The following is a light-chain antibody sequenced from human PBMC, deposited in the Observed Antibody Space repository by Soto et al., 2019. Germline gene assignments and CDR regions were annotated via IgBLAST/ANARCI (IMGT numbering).Light chain of an antibody. CDR1: KGFGSPN. CDR3: QQYGSSPET. CDR2: DVS. J-gene: IGKJ1*01. Sequence: EIVLTQSPGTLSLSPGERAPPPCRAIKGFGSPNLAGYHKKPGQAPRLLIYDVSSRATGIPDRFSGSGSGTDFTLTVSRLEPEDFAVYYCQQYGSSPETFGQGTKVEIK. V-gene: IGKV3-20*01.